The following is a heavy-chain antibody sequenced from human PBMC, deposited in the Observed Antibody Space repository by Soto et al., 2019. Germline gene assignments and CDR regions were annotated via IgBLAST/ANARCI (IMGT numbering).Heavy chain of an antibody. Sequence: GESLKISCKGSGYSFTRYWIGWVRQMPGKGLEWMGIIYPRDSDTRYSPSFQGQVTISADKSISTAYLQWSSLKASDTAMYYCARQPVPAADLYYYYYGMDVWGQGTTVTVSS. V-gene: IGHV5-51*01. J-gene: IGHJ6*02. D-gene: IGHD2-2*01. CDR3: ARQPVPAADLYYYYYGMDV. CDR1: GYSFTRYW. CDR2: IYPRDSDT.